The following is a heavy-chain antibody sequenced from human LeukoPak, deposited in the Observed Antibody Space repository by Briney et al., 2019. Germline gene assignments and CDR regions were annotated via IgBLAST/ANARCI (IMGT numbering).Heavy chain of an antibody. Sequence: LSGGSLRLSCAASGFTLRDYVMSWVRQAPAKGLEWASYTSSSGSTILYADSVEGRFTISRDNAKKSLYLQMKSLRAEDTAVYYCARVTRDSATDWDVFDVWGQGTMVTVSS. J-gene: IGHJ3*01. V-gene: IGHV3-48*03. D-gene: IGHD2-21*01. CDR2: TSSSGSTI. CDR3: ARVTRDSATDWDVFDV. CDR1: GFTLRDYV.